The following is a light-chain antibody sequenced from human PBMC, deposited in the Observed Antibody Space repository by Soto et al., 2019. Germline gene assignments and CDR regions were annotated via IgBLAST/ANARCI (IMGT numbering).Light chain of an antibody. V-gene: IGLV2-14*01. CDR1: SRDVGYYNY. CDR2: EVS. Sequence: QSALTQPASVSGSPGQSITISCTGTSRDVGYYNYVSWYQHHPGKAPKLMIYEVSNRPSGVSYRFSGSKSGNTASLVISGLQAEDEAYYYCSSYTTSSTQVFGGGTKLTVL. J-gene: IGLJ3*02. CDR3: SSYTTSSTQV.